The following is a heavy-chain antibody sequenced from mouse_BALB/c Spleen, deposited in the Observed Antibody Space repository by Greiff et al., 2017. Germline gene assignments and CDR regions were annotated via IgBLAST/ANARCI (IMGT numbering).Heavy chain of an antibody. V-gene: IGHV5-4*02. CDR1: GFTFSDYY. D-gene: IGHD3-1*01. CDR3: ARDREGLAY. Sequence: DVKLVESGGGLVKPGGSLKLSCAASGFTFSDYYMYWVRQTPEKRLEWVATISDGGSYTYYPDSVKGRFTISRDNAKNNLYLQMSSLKSEDTAMYYCARDREGLAYWGLGTLVTVSA. J-gene: IGHJ3*01. CDR2: ISDGGSYT.